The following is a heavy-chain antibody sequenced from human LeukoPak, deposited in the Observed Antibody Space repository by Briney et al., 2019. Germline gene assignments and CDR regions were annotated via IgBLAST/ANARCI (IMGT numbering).Heavy chain of an antibody. CDR2: IKQDGSQK. Sequence: PGGSLRLSCAASGFTFSNYWMTWVRQAPGKGLEWVANIKQDGSQKYYVDSVKGRFTISRDNAKTSLYLQMNSLRVEDTAVYYCATAGDSSGSYRGRTFFGGQGTLVTVSS. CDR1: GFTFSNYW. J-gene: IGHJ4*02. D-gene: IGHD3-22*01. CDR3: ATAGDSSGSYRGRTFF. V-gene: IGHV3-7*01.